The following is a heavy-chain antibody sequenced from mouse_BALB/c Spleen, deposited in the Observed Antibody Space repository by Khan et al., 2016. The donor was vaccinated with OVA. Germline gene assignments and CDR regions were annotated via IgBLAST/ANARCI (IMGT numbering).Heavy chain of an antibody. J-gene: IGHJ4*01. CDR2: IDPANGNI. CDR1: GFNIKDTY. CDR3: AYAFLLQAGDY. V-gene: IGHV14-3*02. D-gene: IGHD3-2*02. Sequence: VQLQQPGAELMKPGASVKLSCTVSGFNIKDTYMHWAKQSPEQGLEWIGKIDPANGNIKYDPNSQGKATMTADTSSNTAYLQLSSLSSEDTAVYYCAYAFLLQAGDYGGQGDQVAVSS.